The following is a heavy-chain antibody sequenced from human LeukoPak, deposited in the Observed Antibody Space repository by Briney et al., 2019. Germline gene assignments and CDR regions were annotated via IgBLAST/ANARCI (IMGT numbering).Heavy chain of an antibody. Sequence: SVKVSCKASGGTFSSYAISWVRQAPGQGLEWMGRIIPIFGIANYAQEFQGRVTITADKSTSTAYMELSSLRSEDTAVYYCARDDLIRIAVAGSFDYWGQGTLVTVSS. CDR2: IIPIFGIA. CDR1: GGTFSSYA. D-gene: IGHD6-19*01. CDR3: ARDDLIRIAVAGSFDY. J-gene: IGHJ4*02. V-gene: IGHV1-69*04.